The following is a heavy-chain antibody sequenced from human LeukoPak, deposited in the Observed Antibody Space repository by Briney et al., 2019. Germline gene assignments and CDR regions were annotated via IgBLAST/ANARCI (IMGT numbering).Heavy chain of an antibody. J-gene: IGHJ4*02. CDR2: ISGSGSTT. CDR3: AKDRMKWRVAAASIEY. V-gene: IGHV3-23*01. D-gene: IGHD2-2*01. CDR1: GFTSSNYA. Sequence: GGSLRLSCAASGFTSSNYAMGWVRQAPGKGLEWVSTISGSGSTTYYADSVKGRFTISRDTSKNTLYLQMNSLRAEDTAVYYCAKDRMKWRVAAASIEYWGRGTLVTVST.